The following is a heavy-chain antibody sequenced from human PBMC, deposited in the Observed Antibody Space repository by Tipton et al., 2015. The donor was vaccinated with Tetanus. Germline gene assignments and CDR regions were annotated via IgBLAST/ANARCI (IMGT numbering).Heavy chain of an antibody. D-gene: IGHD3-3*01. J-gene: IGHJ4*02. V-gene: IGHV4-61*08. CDR3: ARANYEASKKGPFDS. CDR1: GGSVRGGDYQ. Sequence: TLSLTCTVSGGSVRGGDYQWNWIRQPPGKGLEWLAYSSNSGRNNSNYSLESRIAISRDTSKNQFSLRLSSVTAADSAVYYCARANYEASKKGPFDSWGQGTLVIVSS. CDR2: SSNSGRN.